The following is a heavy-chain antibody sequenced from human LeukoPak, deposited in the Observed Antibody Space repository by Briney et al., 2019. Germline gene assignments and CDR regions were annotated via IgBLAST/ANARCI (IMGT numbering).Heavy chain of an antibody. CDR3: ARDYAYYDILTGYLDAFDI. V-gene: IGHV1-2*02. CDR2: INPNSGGT. Sequence: GASVKVSCKASGYTFTGYYMHWVRQAPGQGLEWMGWINPNSGGTNYAQKFQGRVTMTRDTSISTAYMELGRLRSDDTAVYYCARDYAYYDILTGYLDAFDIWGQGTMVTVSS. D-gene: IGHD3-9*01. CDR1: GYTFTGYY. J-gene: IGHJ3*02.